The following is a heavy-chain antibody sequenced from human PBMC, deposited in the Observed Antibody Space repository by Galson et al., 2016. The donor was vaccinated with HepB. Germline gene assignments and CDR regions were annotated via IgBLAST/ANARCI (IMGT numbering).Heavy chain of an antibody. CDR3: ARAPLHDYYDSSGYYYGACGI. Sequence: SETLSLTCIVSGGSISSYYWSWIRQPPGKGLEWIGYIYYSGSTNHNPSLKSRVTISVDTSKNQFSLKLSSVTAADTAVYYCARAPLHDYYDSSGYYYGACGIWGQGTMVTVSS. J-gene: IGHJ3*02. V-gene: IGHV4-59*01. CDR2: IYYSGST. D-gene: IGHD3-22*01. CDR1: GGSISSYY.